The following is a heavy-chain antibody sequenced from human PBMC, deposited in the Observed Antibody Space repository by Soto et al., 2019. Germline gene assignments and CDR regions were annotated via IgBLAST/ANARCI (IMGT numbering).Heavy chain of an antibody. J-gene: IGHJ5*02. CDR1: GVTFSSYA. CDR3: ARDPFTYYYDSSGSPNWFDP. Sequence: SVKVSCKASGVTFSSYAISWVRQAPGQGLEWMGGIIPIFGTANYAQKFQGRVTITADESTSTAYMELSSLRSEDTAVYYCARDPFTYYYDSSGSPNWFDPWGQGTLVTVSS. D-gene: IGHD3-22*01. CDR2: IIPIFGTA. V-gene: IGHV1-69*13.